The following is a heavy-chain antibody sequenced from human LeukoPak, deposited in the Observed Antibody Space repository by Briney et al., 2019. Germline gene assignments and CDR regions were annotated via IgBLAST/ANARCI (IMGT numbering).Heavy chain of an antibody. CDR1: GFIVSTNY. V-gene: IGHV3-53*01. CDR2: IYSGGHT. Sequence: GGSLRLSCAASGFIVSTNYMSWVRQAPGKGLEWVSFIYSGGHTHYADSVKGRFTISRDNSKNTLYLQMNSLRTEDTAVYYCAGIDFDTSGYRGWYYWGQGTLVTVSS. D-gene: IGHD3-22*01. J-gene: IGHJ4*02. CDR3: AGIDFDTSGYRGWYY.